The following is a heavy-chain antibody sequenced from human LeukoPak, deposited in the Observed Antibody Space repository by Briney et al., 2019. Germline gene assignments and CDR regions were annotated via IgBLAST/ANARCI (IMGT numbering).Heavy chain of an antibody. CDR1: GGSISSSSYY. CDR2: IYYSGST. V-gene: IGHV4-39*01. CDR3: ATTDENDYGGGSTLDI. Sequence: PSETLSLTCTVSGGSISSSSYYWGWIRQPPGKGLEWIGSIYYSGSTYYSPSLKSRVTISVDTSKNQFSLKLSSVTAADTAVYYCATTDENDYGGGSTLDIWGQGTMVTVSS. J-gene: IGHJ3*02. D-gene: IGHD4-17*01.